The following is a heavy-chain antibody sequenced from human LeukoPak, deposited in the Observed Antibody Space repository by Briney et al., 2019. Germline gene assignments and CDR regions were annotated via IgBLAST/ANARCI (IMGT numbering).Heavy chain of an antibody. J-gene: IGHJ4*02. CDR2: FHYSGST. CDR3: ASLVVAVVTASEIDY. V-gene: IGHV4-39*01. Sequence: SETLSLTCSVSGGSVSSSSYYWGWVRQPPGKGLEWIGSFHYSGSTYYNPSPKSRVTISGDTSKNQFSLKLRSVTAADTAVYYCASLVVAVVTASEIDYWGQGTLVTVSS. CDR1: GGSVSSSSYY. D-gene: IGHD2-21*02.